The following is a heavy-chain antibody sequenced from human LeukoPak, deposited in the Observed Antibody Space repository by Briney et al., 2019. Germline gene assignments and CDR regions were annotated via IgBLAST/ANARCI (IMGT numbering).Heavy chain of an antibody. CDR2: INHSGST. D-gene: IGHD6-19*01. V-gene: IGHV4-34*01. CDR1: GGSFSGYY. J-gene: IGHJ4*02. CDR3: ASFSGSGPREFDY. Sequence: WETLSLTCAVYGGSFSGYYWSWIRQPPGKGLEWIGEINHSGSTNYNPSLKSRVTISVDTSKNQFSLKLSSVTAADTAVYYCASFSGSGPREFDYWGQGTLVTVSS.